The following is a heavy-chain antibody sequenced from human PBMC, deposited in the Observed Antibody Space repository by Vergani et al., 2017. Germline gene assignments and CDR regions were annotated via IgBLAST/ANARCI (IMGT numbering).Heavy chain of an antibody. V-gene: IGHV4-59*01. CDR2: IYYSGST. D-gene: IGHD6-19*01. CDR3: ARVAVAVAGTYFDY. CDR1: GGSISSYY. Sequence: QVQLQESGPGLVKPSETLSLTCTVSGGSISSYYWSWIRQPPGKGLEWIGYIYYSGSTNYNPSLKSRVTISVATSKNQFSLKLSSVTAADTAVYYCARVAVAVAGTYFDYWGQGTLVTVSS. J-gene: IGHJ4*02.